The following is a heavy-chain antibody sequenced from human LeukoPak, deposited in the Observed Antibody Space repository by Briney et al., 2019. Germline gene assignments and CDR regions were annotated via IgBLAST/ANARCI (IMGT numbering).Heavy chain of an antibody. Sequence: PGGSLRLSCAASGFTFSSYAVSWVRQAPGKGLEWVSSISGSGGSTYSADSVKGRFSISRDNSKNTLYVQMNSLRAEDTAVYYCAKDAYYDFWSGYPPHYWGQGTLVTVSS. CDR1: GFTFSSYA. J-gene: IGHJ4*02. CDR2: ISGSGGST. D-gene: IGHD3-3*01. CDR3: AKDAYYDFWSGYPPHY. V-gene: IGHV3-23*01.